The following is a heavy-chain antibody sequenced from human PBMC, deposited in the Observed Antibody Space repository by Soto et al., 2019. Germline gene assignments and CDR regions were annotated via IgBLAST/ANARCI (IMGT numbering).Heavy chain of an antibody. CDR3: ARGAMVGPPRGWRLYYFDY. J-gene: IGHJ4*02. V-gene: IGHV1-69*06. Sequence: QVQLVQSGAEVKKPGSSVKVSCKASGGTFSSYAISWVRQAPGQGLEWMGGIIPIFGTANYAQKFQGRVTITADKSTSKDYMDLSRLRSEDTDVYYCARGAMVGPPRGWRLYYFDYWGQGTLVTVSS. CDR2: IIPIFGTA. D-gene: IGHD5-18*01. CDR1: GGTFSSYA.